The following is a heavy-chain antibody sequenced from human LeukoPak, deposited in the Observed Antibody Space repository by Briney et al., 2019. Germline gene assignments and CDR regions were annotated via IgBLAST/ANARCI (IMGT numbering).Heavy chain of an antibody. CDR3: ARGEPPYCGGDCYTLYAFDI. V-gene: IGHV4-59*11. CDR1: GGSISSHY. D-gene: IGHD2-21*02. Sequence: SETLSLTCTVSGGSISSHYWSWIRQPPGKGLEWIGCIYYSGSTNYNPSLKSRVTISVDTSKNQFSLKLSSVTAADTAVYYCARGEPPYCGGDCYTLYAFDIWGQGTMVTVSS. J-gene: IGHJ3*02. CDR2: IYYSGST.